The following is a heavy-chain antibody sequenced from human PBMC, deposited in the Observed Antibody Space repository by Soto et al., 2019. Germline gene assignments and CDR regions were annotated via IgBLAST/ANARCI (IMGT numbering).Heavy chain of an antibody. CDR3: ARGITDIVVVVAATLPPWYFDL. J-gene: IGHJ2*01. Sequence: EVQLVESGGGLIQPGGSLRLSCAASGFTVSSNYMSWVRQAPGKGLEWVSVIYSGDSTYYADSVKGRFTISRDKSNNTLYLQMHSLRAEDTAVYYCARGITDIVVVVAATLPPWYFDLWGRGTLVTVSS. D-gene: IGHD2-15*01. V-gene: IGHV3-53*01. CDR1: GFTVSSNY. CDR2: IYSGDST.